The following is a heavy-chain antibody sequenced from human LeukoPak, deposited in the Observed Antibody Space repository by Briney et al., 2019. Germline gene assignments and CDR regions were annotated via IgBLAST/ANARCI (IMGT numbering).Heavy chain of an antibody. D-gene: IGHD3-3*01. Sequence: PSETLSLTCAVYGGSFSGYYWSWIRQPPGKGLEWIGEINHSGSTKYNPSLKSRVTISVDTSKNQFSLKLSSVTAADTAVYYCARLWYYDFWSGDLNEYWGQGNQVTVSS. CDR1: GGSFSGYY. CDR3: ARLWYYDFWSGDLNEY. J-gene: IGHJ4*02. V-gene: IGHV4-34*01. CDR2: INHSGST.